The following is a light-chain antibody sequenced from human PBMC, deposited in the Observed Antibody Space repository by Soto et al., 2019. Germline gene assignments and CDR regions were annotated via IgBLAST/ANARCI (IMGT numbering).Light chain of an antibody. Sequence: EIVMTQSPATLSVSPGERATLSCRASQSVSSNLAWYQQKPGQAPRLLISGASTRATAIPARFSGSGSGTEFTLTISSLQSEDFAVYYCQQYNNWPPNYTFGQGTKLEIK. CDR2: GAS. V-gene: IGKV3-15*01. CDR3: QQYNNWPPNYT. J-gene: IGKJ2*01. CDR1: QSVSSN.